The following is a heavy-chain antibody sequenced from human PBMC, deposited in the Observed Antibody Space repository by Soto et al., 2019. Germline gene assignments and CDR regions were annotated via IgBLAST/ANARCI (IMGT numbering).Heavy chain of an antibody. CDR1: GGSISSSSYY. D-gene: IGHD5-18*01. CDR3: ARQINPLNTAMAYYYYYGMDV. V-gene: IGHV4-39*01. CDR2: IYYSGST. J-gene: IGHJ6*02. Sequence: QLQLQESGPGLVKPSETLSLTCTVSGGSISSSSYYWGWIRQPPGKGLEWIGSIYYSGSTYYNPSLKSRVTISVDTSKNQFSLKLSSVTAADTAVYYCARQINPLNTAMAYYYYYGMDVWGQGTTVTVSS.